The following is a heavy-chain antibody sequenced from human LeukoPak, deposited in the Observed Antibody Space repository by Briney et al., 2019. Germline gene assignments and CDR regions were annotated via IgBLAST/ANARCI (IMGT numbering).Heavy chain of an antibody. CDR2: ITSTGSYI. V-gene: IGHV3-21*01. CDR1: AFSFSDYN. CDR3: ARVTRVGTIV. Sequence: GGSLRLSCAASAFSFSDYNMNWVRQAPGKGLEWVSSITSTGSYIYYADSVKGRFTISRDNAKNSLYLQMNSLRAEDTAVYYCARVTRVGTIVWGPGTLVTVSS. D-gene: IGHD2-2*01. J-gene: IGHJ4*02.